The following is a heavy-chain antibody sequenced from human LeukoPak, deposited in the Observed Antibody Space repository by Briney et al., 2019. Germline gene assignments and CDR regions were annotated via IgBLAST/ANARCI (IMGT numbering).Heavy chain of an antibody. CDR3: ARAYYFDSSGYDDAFDI. CDR2: ISYSGST. CDR1: GGSISNYY. V-gene: IGHV4-59*01. Sequence: NPSETLSLTCTISGGSISNYYCTWIRQPPGKGLYLIGFISYSGSTSYNPSLKSRVTISLDTSKNQFSLKLSSVTASDTAVYYCARAYYFDSSGYDDAFDIWGQGTMVTVSS. J-gene: IGHJ3*02. D-gene: IGHD3-22*01.